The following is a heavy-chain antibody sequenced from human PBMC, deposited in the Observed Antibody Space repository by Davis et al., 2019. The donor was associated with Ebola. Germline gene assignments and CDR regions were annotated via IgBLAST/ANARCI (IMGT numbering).Heavy chain of an antibody. CDR3: AAFSYDSSGYYSPNWFDP. Sequence: ASVKVSCKASGYPFTSSGVTWVRQAPGQGLEWMGWISAYNGNTNYAQKLQGRVTMTTDTSTSTAYMELSSLRSEDTAVYYCAAFSYDSSGYYSPNWFDPWGQGTLVTVSS. V-gene: IGHV1-18*04. D-gene: IGHD3-22*01. J-gene: IGHJ5*02. CDR2: ISAYNGNT. CDR1: GYPFTSSG.